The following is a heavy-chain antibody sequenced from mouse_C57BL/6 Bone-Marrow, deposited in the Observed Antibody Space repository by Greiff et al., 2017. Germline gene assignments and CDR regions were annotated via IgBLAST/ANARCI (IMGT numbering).Heavy chain of an antibody. Sequence: EVQLMESGGDLVKPGGSLKLSCAASGFTFSSYGMSWVRQTPDKRLEWVATISSGGSYTYYPDSVKGRFTISRYNAKNTLYLQMSSLKYEDTAMYYCARQITSFDYWGQGTTLTVSS. CDR2: ISSGGSYT. D-gene: IGHD1-1*01. V-gene: IGHV5-6*01. CDR3: ARQITSFDY. CDR1: GFTFSSYG. J-gene: IGHJ2*01.